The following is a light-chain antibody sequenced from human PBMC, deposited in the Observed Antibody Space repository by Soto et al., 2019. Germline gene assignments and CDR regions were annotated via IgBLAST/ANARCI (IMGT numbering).Light chain of an antibody. CDR2: STN. CDR3: VRYMGSGIWV. V-gene: IGLV8-61*01. CDR1: SGSVSTTYY. J-gene: IGLJ3*02. Sequence: QAVVTQEPSFSVSPGRTVTLTCGLSSGSVSTTYYPSWYQQTPGQAPRTLIYSTNTRSSGVPDRFSGSILGNKAALTITWAQADDESDYYCVRYMGSGIWVFGGGTKLTVL.